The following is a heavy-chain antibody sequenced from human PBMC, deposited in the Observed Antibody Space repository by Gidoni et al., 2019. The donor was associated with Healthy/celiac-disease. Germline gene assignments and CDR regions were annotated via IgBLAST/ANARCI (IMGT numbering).Heavy chain of an antibody. D-gene: IGHD3-3*01. CDR2: ISSSSSYI. Sequence: EVQLVESGGGLVKSGGSLRRSCAASGFTFSSYSMNWVLQAPGKGLEWVSSISSSSSYIYYADSVKGRFTISRDNAKTSLYLQMNSLRAEDTAVYYCARDEYDFWSGYVGYGMDVWGQGTTVTVSS. V-gene: IGHV3-21*01. CDR1: GFTFSSYS. CDR3: ARDEYDFWSGYVGYGMDV. J-gene: IGHJ6*02.